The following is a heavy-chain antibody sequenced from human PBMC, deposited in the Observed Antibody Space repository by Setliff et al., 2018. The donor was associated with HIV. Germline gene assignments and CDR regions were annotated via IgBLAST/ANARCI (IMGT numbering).Heavy chain of an antibody. D-gene: IGHD3-3*01. CDR3: ARGVTLYGVVEYLDY. J-gene: IGHJ4*02. CDR2: IYYSGST. CDR1: GGSITTSTFY. Sequence: SETLSLTSTVAGGSITTSTFYWGWIRQPPGKGLEWIGSIYYSGSTYYNPSLKSRLTITQHTSKNHFSLGLSSVTAADTAVYYCARGVTLYGVVEYLDYWAPGTLVTVSS. V-gene: IGHV4-39*02.